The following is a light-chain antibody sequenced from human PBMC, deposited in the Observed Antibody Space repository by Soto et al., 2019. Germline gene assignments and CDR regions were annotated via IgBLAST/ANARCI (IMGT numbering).Light chain of an antibody. V-gene: IGKV1-33*01. CDR1: QDISNY. CDR3: QQYDNLPIT. CDR2: DAS. Sequence: IQMTQSASSLSASVGDRVTITCQASQDISNYLNWYQQKPGKAPKLLIYDASNLETGVPSRFSGSGSGTDFTFTISSLQPEDIATYYCQQYDNLPITFGQGTRLAIK. J-gene: IGKJ5*01.